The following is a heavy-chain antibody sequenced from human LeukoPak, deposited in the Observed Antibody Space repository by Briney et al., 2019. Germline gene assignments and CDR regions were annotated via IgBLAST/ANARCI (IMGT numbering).Heavy chain of an antibody. D-gene: IGHD6-19*01. Sequence: GGSLRLSCAASGFTFSNAWMSWVRQAPGKGLEWVGRIKSKPDGGTTDYAAPVKGRFTISRDDSNNTLYLQMNSLKTEGTAVYYCTTHFFVLQWLVHYGMDVWGQGTTVTVSS. CDR2: IKSKPDGGTT. V-gene: IGHV3-15*01. J-gene: IGHJ6*02. CDR1: GFTFSNAW. CDR3: TTHFFVLQWLVHYGMDV.